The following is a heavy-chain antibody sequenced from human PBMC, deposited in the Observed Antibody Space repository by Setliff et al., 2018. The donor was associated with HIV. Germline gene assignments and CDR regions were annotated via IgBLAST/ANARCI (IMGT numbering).Heavy chain of an antibody. CDR3: ARFQAWQLGRRGGYYYYMDV. Sequence: KASETLSLTCTVSGGSISGYYWSWVRQPPEKRLDLIGFIHYSGSSDYNPSLKSRITISVDMSRNQFSLVLSSVTAADTAVYYCARFQAWQLGRRGGYYYYMDVWGKGTTVTVSS. CDR2: IHYSGSS. CDR1: GGSISGYY. D-gene: IGHD1-26*01. J-gene: IGHJ6*03. V-gene: IGHV4-59*01.